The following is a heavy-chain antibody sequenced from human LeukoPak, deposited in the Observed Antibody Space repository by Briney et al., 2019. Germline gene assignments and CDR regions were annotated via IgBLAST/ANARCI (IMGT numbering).Heavy chain of an antibody. CDR1: GFTFSSYG. D-gene: IGHD3-3*01. V-gene: IGHV3-30*18. J-gene: IGHJ4*02. CDR3: AKLIPAYYDFWSGNFDY. CDR2: ISYDGSNK. Sequence: GGSLRLSCAASGFTFSSYGMHWVRQAPGKGLERVAVISYDGSNKYYADSVKGRFTISRDNSKNTLYLQMNSLRAEDTAVYYCAKLIPAYYDFWSGNFDYWGQGTLVTVSS.